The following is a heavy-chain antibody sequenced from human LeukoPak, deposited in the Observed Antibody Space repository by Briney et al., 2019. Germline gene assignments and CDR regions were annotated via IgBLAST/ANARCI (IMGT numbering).Heavy chain of an antibody. Sequence: SETLSLTCTVSGGSISSGGYYWSWIRQHPGKGLEWIGYIYYSGSTYYNPSLKSRVTVSVDTSKNQFSLKLSSVTAADTAVYYCARVFCSGGSCWQYWGQGTLVTVSS. V-gene: IGHV4-31*03. J-gene: IGHJ4*02. CDR2: IYYSGST. CDR1: GGSISSGGYY. D-gene: IGHD2-15*01. CDR3: ARVFCSGGSCWQY.